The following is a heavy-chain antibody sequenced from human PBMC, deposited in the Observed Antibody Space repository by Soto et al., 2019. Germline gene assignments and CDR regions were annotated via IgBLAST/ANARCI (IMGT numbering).Heavy chain of an antibody. CDR3: AGLGYCSGGSCYPSLEDAFDI. CDR2: IYYSGST. CDR1: GGSISSGGYY. J-gene: IGHJ3*02. V-gene: IGHV4-31*03. D-gene: IGHD2-15*01. Sequence: QVQLQESGPGLVKPSQTLSLTCTVSGGSISSGGYYWSWIRQHPGKGLEWIGYIYYSGSTYYNPSLKSRVTISVDTSKNQFSLKLSSVTAADTAVYYCAGLGYCSGGSCYPSLEDAFDIWGQGTMVTVSS.